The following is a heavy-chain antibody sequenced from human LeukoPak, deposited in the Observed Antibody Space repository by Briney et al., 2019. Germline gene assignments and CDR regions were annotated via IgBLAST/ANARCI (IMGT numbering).Heavy chain of an antibody. V-gene: IGHV3-66*01. Sequence: GRSLRLSCAASGFTVSSNYMSWVRQAPGKGLEWVSVIYSGGSTYYADSVKGRFTISRDNSKNTLYLQMNSLRAEDTAVYYCARDFPAAGPYYYYGMDVWGQGTTVTVSS. J-gene: IGHJ6*02. CDR2: IYSGGST. CDR1: GFTVSSNY. D-gene: IGHD6-13*01. CDR3: ARDFPAAGPYYYYGMDV.